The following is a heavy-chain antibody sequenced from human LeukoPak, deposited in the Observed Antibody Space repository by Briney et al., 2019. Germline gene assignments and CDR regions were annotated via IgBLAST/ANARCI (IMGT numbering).Heavy chain of an antibody. CDR2: IYTSGST. CDR3: ARDSPLHGYNPMNFDY. D-gene: IGHD5-24*01. J-gene: IGHJ4*02. Sequence: PSETLSLTCTVSGGSISSYYWSWIRQPAGKGLEWIGRIYTSGSTNYNPSLKSRVTMSVDTSKNQFSLKLSSVTAADTAVYYCARDSPLHGYNPMNFDYWGQGTLVTVSS. CDR1: GGSISSYY. V-gene: IGHV4-4*07.